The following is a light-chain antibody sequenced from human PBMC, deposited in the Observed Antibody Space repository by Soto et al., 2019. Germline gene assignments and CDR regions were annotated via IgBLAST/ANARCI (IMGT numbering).Light chain of an antibody. J-gene: IGLJ1*01. CDR2: EVN. CDR3: SSYAGSNWYV. V-gene: IGLV2-8*01. CDR1: NSDVGGYNY. Sequence: QSALTQPPSASGSPGPSVTISCTGTNSDVGGYNYVSWYQQYPGKAPKLIIYEVNERPSGVPDRFSGSKSGNTASLTVSGLQTADEDDYYCSSYAGSNWYVFGTGTKLTVL.